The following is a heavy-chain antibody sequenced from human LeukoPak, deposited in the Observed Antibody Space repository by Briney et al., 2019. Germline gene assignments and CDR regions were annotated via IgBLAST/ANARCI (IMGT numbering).Heavy chain of an antibody. CDR1: GFSFSSYS. V-gene: IGHV3-21*01. CDR2: ISRDSNDI. CDR3: ARDLPAAVD. D-gene: IGHD2-2*01. J-gene: IGHJ4*02. Sequence: GGCLRLSCEASGFSFSSYSMSWVRQAPGKGLEWVPFISRDSNDIYHADSVKGRFTISRDNAKNSLYLQMNSLRAEDTAVYYCARDLPAAVDWGQGTQVTVSS.